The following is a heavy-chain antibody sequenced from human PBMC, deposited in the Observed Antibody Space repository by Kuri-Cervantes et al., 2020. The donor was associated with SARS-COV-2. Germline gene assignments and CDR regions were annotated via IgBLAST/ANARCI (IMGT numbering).Heavy chain of an antibody. V-gene: IGHV4-39*01. CDR2: IYYSGVT. CDR3: ATHPKELRIVVVNWFDP. CDR1: GGSISSSSYY. Sequence: SETLSLTCTVSGGSISSSSYYWGWIRQPPGKGLEWIGTIYYSGVTYYSPSLKSRVTISVDTSKNQFSLNLRSVTVADTGVYYCATHPKELRIVVVNWFDPWGPGTLVNVSS. D-gene: IGHD3-22*01. J-gene: IGHJ5*02.